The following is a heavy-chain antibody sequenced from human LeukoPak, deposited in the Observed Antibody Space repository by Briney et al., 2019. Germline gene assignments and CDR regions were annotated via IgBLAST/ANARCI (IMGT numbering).Heavy chain of an antibody. D-gene: IGHD6-6*01. V-gene: IGHV3-23*01. CDR2: ISGSGGST. CDR1: GFTFSSYA. CDR3: AKDFRYSRSSGG. J-gene: IGHJ4*02. Sequence: SGGSLRLSCAASGFTFSSYAMSWVRQAPGKGLEWVSAISGSGGSTYYADSVKGRFTISRDNSKNTLYLQMNSLRAEDTAVYYCAKDFRYSRSSGGWGQGTLVTVSS.